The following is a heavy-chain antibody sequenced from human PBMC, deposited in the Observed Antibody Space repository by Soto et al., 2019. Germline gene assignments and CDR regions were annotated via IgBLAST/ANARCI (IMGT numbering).Heavy chain of an antibody. CDR3: ARDYYDSSGYRMADY. CDR1: GFTISSYA. J-gene: IGHJ4*02. D-gene: IGHD3-22*01. Sequence: QVQLVESGGGVVQLGRSLRLSCAASGFTISSYAMHWVRQAPGKGLEWVAVISYDGSNKYYADSVKGRFTISRDNSKNTLYLQMNSLRAEDTAVYYCARDYYDSSGYRMADYWGQGTLVTVSS. V-gene: IGHV3-30-3*01. CDR2: ISYDGSNK.